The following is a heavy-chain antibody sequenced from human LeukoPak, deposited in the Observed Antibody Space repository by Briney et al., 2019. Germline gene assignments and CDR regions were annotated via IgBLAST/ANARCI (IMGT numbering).Heavy chain of an antibody. Sequence: SETLSLTCTVSGGSISSYYWSWIRQPPGKGLEWIGYIYYSGSTNYNPSLKSRVTISVDTSKNQFSLKLSSVTAADTAVYYCARLTVGYYDSSGYYDYYGMDVWGQGTTVTVSS. CDR3: ARLTVGYYDSSGYYDYYGMDV. D-gene: IGHD3-22*01. V-gene: IGHV4-59*08. CDR2: IYYSGST. J-gene: IGHJ6*02. CDR1: GGSISSYY.